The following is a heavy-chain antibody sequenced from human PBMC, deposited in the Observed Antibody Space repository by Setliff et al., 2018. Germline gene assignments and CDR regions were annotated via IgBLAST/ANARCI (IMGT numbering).Heavy chain of an antibody. CDR2: IYHSGST. V-gene: IGHV4-38-2*02. Sequence: SETLSLTCTVSGYSISSGYYWGWIRQPPGKGLEWIGSIYHSGSTYYNPSLKSRVTISVDTSKNQFSLKLSSVTAADTAVYYCARDRPVYYWGQGTLVTVSS. CDR1: GYSISSGYY. J-gene: IGHJ4*02. CDR3: ARDRPVYY.